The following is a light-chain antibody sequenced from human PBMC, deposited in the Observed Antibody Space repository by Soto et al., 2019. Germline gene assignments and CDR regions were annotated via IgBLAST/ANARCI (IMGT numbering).Light chain of an antibody. V-gene: IGLV1-40*01. CDR2: GNS. J-gene: IGLJ1*01. Sequence: QSVLTQPPSVSGAPGQRVTISCTGSSSNIGAGYDVHWYQQLPGTAPKLLIYGNSNRPSGVPDRFSGSKSGTSASLTITVLQAEDEADYYCQSYNSSVRYVFGTGTKLTVL. CDR3: QSYNSSVRYV. CDR1: SSNIGAGYD.